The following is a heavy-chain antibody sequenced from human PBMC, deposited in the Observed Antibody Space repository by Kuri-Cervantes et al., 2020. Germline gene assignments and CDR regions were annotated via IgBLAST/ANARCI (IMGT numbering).Heavy chain of an antibody. CDR3: ATGVGATGY. CDR1: GFTFSSSW. CDR2: IKQDGSEK. J-gene: IGHJ4*02. V-gene: IGHV3-7*01. D-gene: IGHD1-26*01. Sequence: LSLTCAASGFTFSSSWMSWVRQAPGKGLEWVSNIKQDGSEKYYVDSVKGRFTISRDNSKNTLYLQMNSLRAEDTAVYYCATGVGATGYWGQGTLVTVSS.